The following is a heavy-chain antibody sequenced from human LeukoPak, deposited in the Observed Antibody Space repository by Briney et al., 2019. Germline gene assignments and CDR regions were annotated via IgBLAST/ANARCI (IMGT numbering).Heavy chain of an antibody. CDR2: IIPIFATA. CDR1: GGTFSSSA. Sequence: SVKVSCTASGGTFSSSAINWVRQAPGQGLEWMGGIIPIFATANYAQKFKGRVTITADESTRTAYMELSSLRSEDTAVYYCASTSSGYPRGSFDYWGQGTLVTVSS. J-gene: IGHJ4*02. V-gene: IGHV1-69*13. D-gene: IGHD3-22*01. CDR3: ASTSSGYPRGSFDY.